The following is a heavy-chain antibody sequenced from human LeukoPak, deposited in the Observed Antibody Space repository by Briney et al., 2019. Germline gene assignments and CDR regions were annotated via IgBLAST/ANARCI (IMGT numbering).Heavy chain of an antibody. Sequence: ASVKVSCKASGYTFTSYDINWVRQAPGQGLEWMGWINPNSGGTNYAQKFQGRVTMTRDTSISTAYMELSRLRSDDTAVYYCARGPFLGYYYDSSGYIYCFDYWGQGTLVTVSS. CDR2: INPNSGGT. CDR1: GYTFTSYD. CDR3: ARGPFLGYYYDSSGYIYCFDY. D-gene: IGHD3-22*01. V-gene: IGHV1-2*02. J-gene: IGHJ4*02.